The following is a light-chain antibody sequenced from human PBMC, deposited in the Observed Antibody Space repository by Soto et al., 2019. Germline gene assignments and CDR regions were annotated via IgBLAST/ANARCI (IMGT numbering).Light chain of an antibody. V-gene: IGKV1-5*03. CDR1: QDVGAF. J-gene: IGKJ2*03. Sequence: DIQMTQSPSTLSASVGDRVTVTCRASQDVGAFLAWYQQKPGKAPKLLIYLASRLQRGVPSRFSGSGSGTDFSLTISGLQPDDFATYFCQQYNSHSFYSFGQGTKLEIK. CDR2: LAS. CDR3: QQYNSHSFYS.